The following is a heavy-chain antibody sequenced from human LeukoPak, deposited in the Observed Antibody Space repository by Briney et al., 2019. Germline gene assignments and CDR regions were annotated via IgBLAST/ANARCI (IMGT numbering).Heavy chain of an antibody. CDR1: GFPFNSYV. Sequence: GGSLRLSSAASGFPFNSYVMTWVRQAPGKGLEWVSVISGSGGLTYHADSVKGRFTVSRDNSKNTLYLQMNSLRAEDTAVYSCAKGYYDYIWGSYRSDAFDIWGQGTMVTVSS. CDR2: ISGSGGLT. CDR3: AKGYYDYIWGSYRSDAFDI. J-gene: IGHJ3*02. V-gene: IGHV3-23*01. D-gene: IGHD3-16*02.